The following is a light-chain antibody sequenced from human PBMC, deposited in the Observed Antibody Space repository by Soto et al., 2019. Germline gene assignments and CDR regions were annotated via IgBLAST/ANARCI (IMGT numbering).Light chain of an antibody. V-gene: IGLV2-14*01. CDR1: SSDVGVYNY. CDR2: DVS. J-gene: IGLJ1*01. Sequence: QSVLTQPASLSGSPGQSITISCTGTSSDVGVYNYVSWYQQHPGKAPKLMIYDVSNRPSGVSNRFSGSKSGNTASLTISGLQAEDEADYYCSSYTSSSTPWVFGTGTKVTVL. CDR3: SSYTSSSTPWV.